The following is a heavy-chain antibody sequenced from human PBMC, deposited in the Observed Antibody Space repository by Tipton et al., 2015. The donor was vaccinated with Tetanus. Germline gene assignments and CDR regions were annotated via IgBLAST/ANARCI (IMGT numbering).Heavy chain of an antibody. CDR1: GYSFNIYW. CDR3: ARRLGPYTGDQIWHFDL. D-gene: IGHD7-27*01. J-gene: IGHJ2*01. V-gene: IGHV5-51*01. Sequence: VELVQSGAEVKKPGESLKISCKGSGYSFNIYWIAWVRQMPGKGLEWMGIIYPGDSDTRYSPSFQGQVTISADKSITTAYLRWNSRKASDTAMYYCARRLGPYTGDQIWHFDLWGRGTLVTVSS. CDR2: IYPGDSDT.